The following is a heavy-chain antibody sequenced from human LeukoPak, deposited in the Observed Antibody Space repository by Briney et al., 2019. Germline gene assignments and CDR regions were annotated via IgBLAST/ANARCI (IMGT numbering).Heavy chain of an antibody. V-gene: IGHV3-15*01. Sequence: GGSLRLSCAASGFTLNNAWMAWVRQAPGKGLEWVGHISPKTHGGTTDYGAPVNGRFIISRDDSKNTLYLQMNNLKTEDTGLYYCLTSGGSHWGQGTLVTVSS. J-gene: IGHJ4*02. CDR1: GFTLNNAW. CDR3: LTSGGSH. CDR2: ISPKTHGGTT. D-gene: IGHD1-26*01.